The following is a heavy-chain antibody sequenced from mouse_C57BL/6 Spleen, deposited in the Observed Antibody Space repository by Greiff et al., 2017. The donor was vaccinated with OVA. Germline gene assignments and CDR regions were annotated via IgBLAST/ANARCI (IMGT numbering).Heavy chain of an antibody. Sequence: EVKLMESRGGLVKPGGSLKLSCAASGFTFSDYGMHWVRQAPEKGLEWVAYISSGSSTIYYADTVKGRFTISRDNAKNTLFLQMTSLRSEDTAMYYCARMGTTVVDYYAMDYWGQGTSVTVSS. CDR1: GFTFSDYG. CDR3: ARMGTTVVDYYAMDY. J-gene: IGHJ4*01. V-gene: IGHV5-17*01. CDR2: ISSGSSTI. D-gene: IGHD1-1*01.